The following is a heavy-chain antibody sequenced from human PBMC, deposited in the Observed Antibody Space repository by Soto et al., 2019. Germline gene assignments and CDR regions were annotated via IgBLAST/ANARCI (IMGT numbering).Heavy chain of an antibody. Sequence: GGSLRLSCAASGFTFSNYAMSWVRQAPGKGLEWVSGISGSGGSTYYADSVKGRFTISRDNSKNTLYLQMNSLRAEDTAVYYCAKDSKPSLGYSGYDCFDYWGQGTLVTVSS. CDR3: AKDSKPSLGYSGYDCFDY. V-gene: IGHV3-23*01. CDR2: ISGSGGST. D-gene: IGHD5-12*01. J-gene: IGHJ4*02. CDR1: GFTFSNYA.